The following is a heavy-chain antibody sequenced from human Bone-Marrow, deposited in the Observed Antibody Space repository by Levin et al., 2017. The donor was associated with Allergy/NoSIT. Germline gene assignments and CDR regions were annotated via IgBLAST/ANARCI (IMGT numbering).Heavy chain of an antibody. Sequence: PGGSLRLSCAASGFSFNNYSMNWVRQAPGKGLEWVSSISSRSSHIYYVDSVEGRFTISRDNAKSSLFLQMNSLRAEDTAVYYCARAKQGYIYDPFDMWGQGTMVTVSP. D-gene: IGHD5-18*01. V-gene: IGHV3-21*01. J-gene: IGHJ3*02. CDR1: GFSFNNYS. CDR3: ARAKQGYIYDPFDM. CDR2: ISSRSSHI.